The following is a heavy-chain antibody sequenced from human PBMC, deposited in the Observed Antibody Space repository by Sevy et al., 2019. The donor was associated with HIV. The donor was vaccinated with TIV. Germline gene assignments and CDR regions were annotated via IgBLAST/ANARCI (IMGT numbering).Heavy chain of an antibody. V-gene: IGHV4-59*01. CDR2: ILYSGST. Sequence: AEILSLTCTVTGDSMNTYYWACIRQPPGKSLEWVGYILYSGSTEYSPSLKSRVTMALDKSKNEVSLRLRSVTAADTAVYDCARLVSGDNWFDPWGQGRLVNVSS. J-gene: IGHJ5*02. CDR3: ARLVSGDNWFDP. CDR1: GDSMNTYY. D-gene: IGHD2-8*01.